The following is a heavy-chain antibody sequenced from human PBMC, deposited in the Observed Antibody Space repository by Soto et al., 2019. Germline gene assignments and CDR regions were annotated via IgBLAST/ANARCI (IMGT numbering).Heavy chain of an antibody. CDR3: ARRRLGGYCSSTSCDYYYYGMDV. J-gene: IGHJ6*02. CDR1: GYSFTSYW. V-gene: IGHV5-10-1*01. CDR2: IDPSDSYT. D-gene: IGHD2-2*01. Sequence: GASLKISCKGSGYSFTSYWISWVRQMPGKGLEWMGRIDPSDSYTNYSPSFQGHVTISADKSISTAYLQWSSLKASDTAMYYCARRRLGGYCSSTSCDYYYYGMDVWGQGTTVTVS.